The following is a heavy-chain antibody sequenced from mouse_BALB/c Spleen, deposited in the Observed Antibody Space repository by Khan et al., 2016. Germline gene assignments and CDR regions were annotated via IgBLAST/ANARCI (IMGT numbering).Heavy chain of an antibody. CDR1: GYTFTNYG. V-gene: IGHV9-3-1*01. CDR2: INTYTGEP. D-gene: IGHD1-3*01. J-gene: IGHJ2*01. Sequence: QIQLVQSGPELKKPGETVKISCKASGYTFTNYGMNWVQQAPGKGLKWMGWINTYTGEPTYTDDFKGRFAFSLETSASTAYLQILNLKNEDTATYFCARSGDNYDFDYWGQGTTLTVSS. CDR3: ARSGDNYDFDY.